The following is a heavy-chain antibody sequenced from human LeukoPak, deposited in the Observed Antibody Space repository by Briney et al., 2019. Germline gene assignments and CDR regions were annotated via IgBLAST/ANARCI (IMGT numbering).Heavy chain of an antibody. Sequence: GGSLRLSCAASGFTFSIYAMSWVRQAPGKGLEWVSAISGSGGTAYYADSVKGRFTISRDNSKNTLYLQMNSLRAEDTAVYYCAKDVRRYYDSSGNFDYWGQGTLVTVSS. J-gene: IGHJ4*02. D-gene: IGHD3-22*01. CDR1: GFTFSIYA. CDR2: ISGSGGTA. CDR3: AKDVRRYYDSSGNFDY. V-gene: IGHV3-23*01.